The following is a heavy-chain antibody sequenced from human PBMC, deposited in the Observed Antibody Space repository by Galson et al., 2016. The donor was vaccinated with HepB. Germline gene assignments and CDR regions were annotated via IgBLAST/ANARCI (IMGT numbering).Heavy chain of an antibody. J-gene: IGHJ5*02. CDR3: ARGARCSGASCYLPFEP. CDR2: IIPVFHTV. D-gene: IGHD2-15*01. CDR1: GGTFSGYT. Sequence: SVKVSCKASGGTFSGYTLSWVRQAPGQGLEWMGGIIPVFHTVNYAQRFQGRVTITADKSTNTAYMELSSLRSEDTALYYCARGARCSGASCYLPFEPWGQGTLVTVSS. V-gene: IGHV1-69*06.